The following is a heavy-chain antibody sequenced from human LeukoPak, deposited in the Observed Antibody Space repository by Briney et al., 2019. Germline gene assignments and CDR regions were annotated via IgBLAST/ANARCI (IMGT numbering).Heavy chain of an antibody. CDR1: GYSFTRYW. CDR2: IYPSDSDT. CDR3: ATLWGDFDSGGNYCFSSY. V-gene: IGHV5-51*01. D-gene: IGHD3-22*01. Sequence: GESLKISCQVSGYSFTRYWIGWVRQLPGKGLGWMGVIYPSDSDTRYSPSFQGQVTISADKSINTTYLQWSSLKASDTAMYYCATLWGDFDSGGNYCFSSYWGQGTLVTVSS. J-gene: IGHJ4*02.